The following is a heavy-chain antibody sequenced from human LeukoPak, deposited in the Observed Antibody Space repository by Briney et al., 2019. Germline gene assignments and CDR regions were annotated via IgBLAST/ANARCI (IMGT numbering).Heavy chain of an antibody. CDR3: AKCVGLVDPFDY. D-gene: IGHD5-12*01. J-gene: IGHJ4*02. CDR1: GLTFSSYP. CDR2: INDNGGST. V-gene: IGHV3-23*01. Sequence: GSLRLSCAASGLTFSSYPMSWVRQAPGKGLEWVSSINDNGGSTYYADSVKGWFTISRDNSKNTLYLQMNTLSAEDTAVYYCAKCVGLVDPFDYWGQGSLVTVSS.